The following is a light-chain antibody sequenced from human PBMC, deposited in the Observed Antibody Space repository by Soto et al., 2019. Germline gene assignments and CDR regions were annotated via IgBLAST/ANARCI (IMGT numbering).Light chain of an antibody. J-gene: IGKJ1*01. CDR3: QQYGSSPQT. V-gene: IGKV3-20*01. CDR2: GAS. CDR1: QSVSSSY. Sequence: EIVLTQSPGTLSLSPGERATLSCRASQSVSSSYLAWYQQKPGHAPRLLIYGASSRDTGIPDRFSGSGSGTAFTITISRLEPEDFAVYYCQQYGSSPQTFGQGNKVEIK.